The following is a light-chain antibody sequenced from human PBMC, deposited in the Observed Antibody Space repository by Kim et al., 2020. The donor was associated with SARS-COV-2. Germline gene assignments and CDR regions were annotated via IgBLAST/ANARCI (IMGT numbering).Light chain of an antibody. Sequence: EIVMTQSPATLSLSPGDRATLSCRASQTVTTTSFSWYQQKPGRPPRLLIYGASTRATGIPPRFIGSGSGTDFTLTISSLQPEDFAVYYCHQDYDIPYTFGRGTKLEIK. CDR2: GAS. J-gene: IGKJ2*01. V-gene: IGKV3D-7*01. CDR1: QTVTTTS. CDR3: HQDYDIPYT.